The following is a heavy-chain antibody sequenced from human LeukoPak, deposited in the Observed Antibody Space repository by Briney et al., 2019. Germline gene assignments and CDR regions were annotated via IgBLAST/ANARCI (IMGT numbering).Heavy chain of an antibody. J-gene: IGHJ4*02. Sequence: SVKVSCKASGGTFSSYAISWVRQAPGQGLEWMGGIIPIFGTANYAQKFQGRVTITTDESTSTAYMELSSLRSEDTAVYYCARGTKTLRFLESWGQGTLVTVSS. V-gene: IGHV1-69*05. CDR2: IIPIFGTA. CDR1: GGTFSSYA. CDR3: ARGTKTLRFLES. D-gene: IGHD3-3*01.